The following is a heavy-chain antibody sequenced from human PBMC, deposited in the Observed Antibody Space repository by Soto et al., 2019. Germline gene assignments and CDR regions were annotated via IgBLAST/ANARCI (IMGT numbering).Heavy chain of an antibody. J-gene: IGHJ4*02. Sequence: GGSLRLSCAASGFGVSDTYMSWVRQAPGKGLEWVSVIYSGGNTYYADSVKGRFTISRDNSKNTLYLQMNSLRAEDTGVYYCASVTDLAREEYHFDYWGQGTLVTVSS. CDR1: GFGVSDTY. D-gene: IGHD2-2*01. CDR3: ASVTDLAREEYHFDY. CDR2: IYSGGNT. V-gene: IGHV3-66*01.